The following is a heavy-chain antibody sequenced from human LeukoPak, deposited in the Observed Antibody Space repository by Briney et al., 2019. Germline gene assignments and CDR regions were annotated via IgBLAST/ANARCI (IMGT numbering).Heavy chain of an antibody. V-gene: IGHV3-30*03. Sequence: PGRSLRLSCAASGFTFSSYGMHWVRQAPGKGLEWVAVISYDGSNKYYADSVKGRFTISRDNSKNTLYLQMNSLRAEDTAVYYCARVVGITDYGSGSYSPYDWFDPWGQGTLVTVSS. CDR1: GFTFSSYG. CDR3: ARVVGITDYGSGSYSPYDWFDP. J-gene: IGHJ5*02. CDR2: ISYDGSNK. D-gene: IGHD3-10*01.